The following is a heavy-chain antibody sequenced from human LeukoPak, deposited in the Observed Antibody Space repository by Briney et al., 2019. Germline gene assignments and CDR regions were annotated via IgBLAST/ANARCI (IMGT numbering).Heavy chain of an antibody. J-gene: IGHJ4*02. CDR2: ISSSSSYI. D-gene: IGHD6-6*01. CDR3: ARDHSIAVDY. Sequence: PGGSLRLSCAASGFTFSSYSMNWVRQAPGKGLEWVSSISSSSSYIYYADSVKGRFAISRDNAKNSLYLQMNSLRAEDTAVYYCARDHSIAVDYWGQGTLVTVSS. CDR1: GFTFSSYS. V-gene: IGHV3-21*01.